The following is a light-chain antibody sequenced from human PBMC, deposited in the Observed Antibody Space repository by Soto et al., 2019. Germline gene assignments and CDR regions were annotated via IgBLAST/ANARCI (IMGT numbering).Light chain of an antibody. J-gene: IGKJ1*01. CDR1: QGISNE. V-gene: IGKV1-6*01. Sequence: AIHLTQTPTSLSASVGARVTITCRASQGISNELGWYQQRPRKAPKVLIYGASNLQGRVPSRFSGSASGTEFTLTISSLQPDDFATYCCQQYNYYRTFGQGTKVDIK. CDR3: QQYNYYRT. CDR2: GAS.